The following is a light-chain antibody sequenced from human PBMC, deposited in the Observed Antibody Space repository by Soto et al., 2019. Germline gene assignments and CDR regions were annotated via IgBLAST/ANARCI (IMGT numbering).Light chain of an antibody. CDR3: RSYTSSSTPYV. J-gene: IGLJ1*01. Sequence: QSALTQPASVSGSPGQSITISCTGTSSDVGGYNYVSWYQQHPGKAPKLMIYEVSNRPSGVSNRFSGSKSGNTASLTISGLHADDEADYYCRSYTSSSTPYVFGTGTKLTVL. CDR1: SSDVGGYNY. V-gene: IGLV2-14*01. CDR2: EVS.